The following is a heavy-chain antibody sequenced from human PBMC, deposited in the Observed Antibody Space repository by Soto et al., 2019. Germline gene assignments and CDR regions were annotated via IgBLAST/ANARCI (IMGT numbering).Heavy chain of an antibody. D-gene: IGHD3-10*01. CDR2: ISGSGGST. CDR1: GFTFSSYA. Sequence: GGSLRLSCAASGFTFSSYAMSWVRQAPGKGLEWVSAISGSGGSTYYADSVKGRFTISRDNSKNTLYLQMNSLRAEDTAVYYCANQKWFGELLYYYYYMDVWGKGTTVTVSS. CDR3: ANQKWFGELLYYYYYMDV. V-gene: IGHV3-23*01. J-gene: IGHJ6*03.